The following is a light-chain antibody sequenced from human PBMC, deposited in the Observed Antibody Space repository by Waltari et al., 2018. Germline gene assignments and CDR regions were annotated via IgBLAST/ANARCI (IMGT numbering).Light chain of an antibody. CDR2: ANA. Sequence: QSVLTQAPSESGTPGQRFTISCSGSSSNIGKTAVHWYQPVPVTAPKLLIYANAQRPSGVPDRFSGSKSGTSASLVISGLQAEDEADYYCAAWDDNLNGLFGGGTKLTVL. V-gene: IGLV1-44*01. CDR1: SSNIGKTA. J-gene: IGLJ3*02. CDR3: AAWDDNLNGL.